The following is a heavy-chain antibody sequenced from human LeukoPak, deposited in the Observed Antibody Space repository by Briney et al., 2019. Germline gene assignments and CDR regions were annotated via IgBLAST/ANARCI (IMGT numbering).Heavy chain of an antibody. D-gene: IGHD3-22*01. CDR3: ARRAYYDSSGYHPTSGYFDL. V-gene: IGHV4-4*08. J-gene: IGHJ2*01. Sequence: SETLSLTCTVSGGSMFNYYWNWIRQPPGKGLEWIGYIYVNGITNYSPSLKSRGTISIATSKDQFSLRLTSVTAADTAMYYCARRAYYDSSGYHPTSGYFDLWGRGTLVSVSS. CDR1: GGSMFNYY. CDR2: IYVNGIT.